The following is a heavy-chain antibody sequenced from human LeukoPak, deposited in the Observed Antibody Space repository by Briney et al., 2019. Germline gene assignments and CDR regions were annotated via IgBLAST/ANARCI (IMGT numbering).Heavy chain of an antibody. CDR1: GYTFTSYG. D-gene: IGHD4-17*01. V-gene: IGHV1-18*01. J-gene: IGHJ6*02. CDR2: ISAYNGNT. Sequence: GASVKVSCKASGYTFTSYGISWVRQAPGQGLEWMGWISAYNGNTNYAQKLQGRVTMTTDTSTSTAYMELRSLRSDDTAVYYCAKDHTVTMPYYYYGMDVWGQGTTVTVSS. CDR3: AKDHTVTMPYYYYGMDV.